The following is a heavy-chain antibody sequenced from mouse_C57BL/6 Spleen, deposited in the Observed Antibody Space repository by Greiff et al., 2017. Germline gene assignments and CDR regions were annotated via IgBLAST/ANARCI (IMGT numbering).Heavy chain of an antibody. J-gene: IGHJ1*03. CDR1: GFNIKDYY. Sequence: VQLKESGAELVKPGASVKLSCTASGFNIKDYYMHWVKQRTEQGLEWIGRIDPEDGETKYAPKFQGKATITADTSSNTAYLQLSSLTSEYTAVYYCALYYGSSFYWYFDVWGTGTTVTVSS. V-gene: IGHV14-2*01. CDR3: ALYYGSSFYWYFDV. CDR2: IDPEDGET. D-gene: IGHD1-1*01.